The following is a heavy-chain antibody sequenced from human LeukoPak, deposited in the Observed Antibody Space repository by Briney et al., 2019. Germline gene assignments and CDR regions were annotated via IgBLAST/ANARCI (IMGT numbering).Heavy chain of an antibody. V-gene: IGHV4-59*02. D-gene: IGHD6-19*01. CDR2: MYNSEIT. Sequence: PSETLSLTCTVSRGSVSSAYWSWIRQPPGKRLEWIGYMYNSEITNYNTSLKSRVTMSLDMSKNQFSLDLTSVSEADTAVYYCATGHSSGWFDYWGQGSLVIVSS. CDR1: RGSVSSAY. J-gene: IGHJ4*02. CDR3: ATGHSSGWFDY.